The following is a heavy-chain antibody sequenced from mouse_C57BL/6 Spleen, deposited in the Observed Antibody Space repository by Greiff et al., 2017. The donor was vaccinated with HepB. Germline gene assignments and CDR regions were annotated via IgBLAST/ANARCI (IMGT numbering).Heavy chain of an antibody. J-gene: IGHJ2*01. Sequence: VQLQQSGPELVKPGASVKISCKASGYTFTDYYMNWVKQSHGKSLEWIGDINPNNGGTSYNQKFKGKATLTVDKSSSTAYMELRSLTSEDSAVYYCARGTTVVAWGQGTTLTVSS. CDR2: INPNNGGT. CDR3: ARGTTVVA. CDR1: GYTFTDYY. D-gene: IGHD1-1*01. V-gene: IGHV1-26*01.